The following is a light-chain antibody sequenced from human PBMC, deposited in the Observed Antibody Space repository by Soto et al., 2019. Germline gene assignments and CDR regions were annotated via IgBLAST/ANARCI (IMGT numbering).Light chain of an antibody. J-gene: IGLJ2*01. V-gene: IGLV1-40*01. CDR2: DNN. Sequence: QSVLTQPHSVSGAPGQRVTLSCTGSNSNIGANYDVHWYQQIPGRAPQVVIYDNNNRPSGVPDRFSGSKSGTSASLTISGLQAEDEGDYYCQSYDFSLTGVVFGGGTKVTVL. CDR3: QSYDFSLTGVV. CDR1: NSNIGANYD.